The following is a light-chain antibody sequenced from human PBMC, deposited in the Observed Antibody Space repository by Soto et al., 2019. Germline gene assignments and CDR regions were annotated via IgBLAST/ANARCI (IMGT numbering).Light chain of an antibody. Sequence: DIQMTQCPSTLPGSVGDRVTIPCPASQTISSWLAWYQQKPGKAPKLLIYKASTLKSGVPSRFSGSGSGTEFTLTISSLQPDDFATYYCQHYNSCSEAFGQGTKVDIK. CDR2: KAS. CDR1: QTISSW. V-gene: IGKV1-5*03. CDR3: QHYNSCSEA. J-gene: IGKJ1*01.